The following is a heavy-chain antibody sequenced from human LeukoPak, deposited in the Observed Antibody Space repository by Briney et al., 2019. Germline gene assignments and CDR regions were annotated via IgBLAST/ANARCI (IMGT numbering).Heavy chain of an antibody. CDR1: GGTFSSYA. D-gene: IGHD3-22*01. CDR2: TIPIFGTA. Sequence: SVKVSCKASGGTFSSYAISWVRQAPGQGLEWMGGTIPIFGTANYAQKFQGRVTITADESTSTAYMELSSLRSEDTAVYYCARVQDYYDSSGYYWAYYYYGMDVWGQGTTVTVSS. V-gene: IGHV1-69*13. J-gene: IGHJ6*02. CDR3: ARVQDYYDSSGYYWAYYYYGMDV.